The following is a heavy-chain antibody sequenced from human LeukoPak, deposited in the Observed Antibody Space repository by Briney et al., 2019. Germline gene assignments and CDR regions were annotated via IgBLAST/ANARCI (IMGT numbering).Heavy chain of an antibody. CDR1: GFIVSSNH. CDR2: ISSSSTST. D-gene: IGHD2/OR15-2a*01. J-gene: IGHJ3*02. Sequence: GGSLRLSCAASGFIVSSNHMNWVRQAPGGGLEWVSSISSSSTSTYYADSVKGRFTISRDNSKNTLYLQMNSLRAEDTAVYYCAKSDSTSYNAFDIWGQGTMVTVSP. CDR3: AKSDSTSYNAFDI. V-gene: IGHV3-23*01.